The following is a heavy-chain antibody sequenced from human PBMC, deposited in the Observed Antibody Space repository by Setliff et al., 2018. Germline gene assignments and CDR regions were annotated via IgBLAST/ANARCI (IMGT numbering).Heavy chain of an antibody. CDR3: ARDSADDYGDYVDWFDP. D-gene: IGHD4-17*01. CDR2: INGGSGKT. Sequence: GASVKVSCKTSGYPFGSYAMHWLRQAPGQRPEWMGWINGGSGKTRYSQKFQGRVTITTDRSASTGYMEMVSLSNEDTAIYYCARDSADDYGDYVDWFDPWGQGTLVT. J-gene: IGHJ5*02. V-gene: IGHV1-3*01. CDR1: GYPFGSYA.